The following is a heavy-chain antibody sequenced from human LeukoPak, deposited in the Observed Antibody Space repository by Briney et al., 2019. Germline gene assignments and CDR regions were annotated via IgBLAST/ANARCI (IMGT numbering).Heavy chain of an antibody. CDR3: VKDSEESTSLDAAFDM. CDR2: ITWSGGII. Sequence: GGSLRLSCAASGFTFSSYAMNWVRQAPGKGLEWVSGITWSGGIIGYADAVRGRFSISRDNARNSLYLEMNSLKTEDTALYYCVKDSEESTSLDAAFDMWGQGTMVTVSS. V-gene: IGHV3-9*01. J-gene: IGHJ3*02. D-gene: IGHD2-2*01. CDR1: GFTFSSYA.